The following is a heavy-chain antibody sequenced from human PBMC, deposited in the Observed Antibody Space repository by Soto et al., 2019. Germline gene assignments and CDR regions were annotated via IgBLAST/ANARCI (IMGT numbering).Heavy chain of an antibody. CDR3: ARESSGGGSLLHRRHFDY. V-gene: IGHV3-21*01. CDR2: ISSSSSYI. J-gene: IGHJ4*02. D-gene: IGHD2-15*01. CDR1: GFTFSSYS. Sequence: GGSLRLSCAASGFTFSSYSMNWVRQAPGKGLEWVSSISSSSSYIYYADSVKGRFTISRDNAKNSLYLQMNSLRAEDTAVYYCARESSGGGSLLHRRHFDYWGQGTLVTVSS.